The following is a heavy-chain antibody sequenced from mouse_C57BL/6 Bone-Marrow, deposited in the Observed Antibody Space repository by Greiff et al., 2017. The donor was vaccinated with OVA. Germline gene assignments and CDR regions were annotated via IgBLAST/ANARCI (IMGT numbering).Heavy chain of an antibody. V-gene: IGHV1-82*01. D-gene: IGHD1-1*01. Sequence: QVQLQQSGPELVKPGASVKISRKASGYAFSSSWMNWVKQRPGKGLEWIGRIYPGDGDTNYNGKFKGKATLTADKSSSTAYMQLSSLTSEDSAVYFCARRDYGFDYWGQGTTLTVSS. J-gene: IGHJ2*01. CDR1: GYAFSSSW. CDR2: IYPGDGDT. CDR3: ARRDYGFDY.